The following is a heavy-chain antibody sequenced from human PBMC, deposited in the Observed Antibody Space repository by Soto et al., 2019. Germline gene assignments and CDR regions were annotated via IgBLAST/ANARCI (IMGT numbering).Heavy chain of an antibody. Sequence: SETLSLTCTFSCGSINSGGYYWSWIRQHPGKGLEWIGYIYYSGSTYYNPSLKSRVTISVDTSKNQFSLKLSSVTAADTAVYYCARAGPLYSSSSKCPFDYWGQGTLVTVSS. D-gene: IGHD6-13*01. J-gene: IGHJ4*02. CDR3: ARAGPLYSSSSKCPFDY. V-gene: IGHV4-31*03. CDR2: IYYSGST. CDR1: CGSINSGGYY.